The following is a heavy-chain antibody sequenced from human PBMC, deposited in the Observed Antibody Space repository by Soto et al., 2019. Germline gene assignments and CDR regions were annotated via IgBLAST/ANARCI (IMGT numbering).Heavy chain of an antibody. V-gene: IGHV3-7*03. Sequence: LRLSCVGSGFRISNYFMSWVRQAPGKGLEWVANIKEDGSEKYYVESVKGRFTISRDNAKNSLYLQVNSLRDEDTAVYYCARPRFRGMDVWGPGTTVTVFS. CDR3: ARPRFRGMDV. J-gene: IGHJ6*02. CDR1: GFRISNYF. CDR2: IKEDGSEK. D-gene: IGHD3-10*01.